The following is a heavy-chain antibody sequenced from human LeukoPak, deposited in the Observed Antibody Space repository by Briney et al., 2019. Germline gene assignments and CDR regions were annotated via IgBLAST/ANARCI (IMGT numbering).Heavy chain of an antibody. J-gene: IGHJ5*02. Sequence: ASVKVSCKASGYTFTGYYMHWVRQAPGQGLEWMGWINPNSGGTNYAQKFRGRVTMTRDTSISTAYMELSRLRSDDTAVYYCATVGYCSSTSCYGGWFDPWGQGTLVTVSS. V-gene: IGHV1-2*02. CDR2: INPNSGGT. CDR1: GYTFTGYY. D-gene: IGHD2-2*01. CDR3: ATVGYCSSTSCYGGWFDP.